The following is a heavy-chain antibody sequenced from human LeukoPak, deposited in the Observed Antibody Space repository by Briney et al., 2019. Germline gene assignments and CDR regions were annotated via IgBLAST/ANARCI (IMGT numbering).Heavy chain of an antibody. J-gene: IGHJ4*02. CDR3: TKAKGQSWLFSHY. D-gene: IGHD3-22*01. V-gene: IGHV3-30*02. Sequence: GGSPGLSCAASGFTFNSYGMNWVRQAPGKGLEWVAFIQYDGSNKYYADSVKGRFTVSRDNSKSTVYLQMNDLRGEDTAVYYCTKAKGQSWLFSHYWGRGTLVTVSS. CDR2: IQYDGSNK. CDR1: GFTFNSYG.